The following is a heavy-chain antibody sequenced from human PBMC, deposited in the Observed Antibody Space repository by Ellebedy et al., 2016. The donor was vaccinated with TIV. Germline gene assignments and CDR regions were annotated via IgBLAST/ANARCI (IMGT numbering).Heavy chain of an antibody. CDR1: GFNFGSYN. D-gene: IGHD3-22*01. CDR2: INKGSSLI. Sequence: PGGSLRLSCGGSGFNFGSYNINWVRQAPGKGLEWLSYINKGSSLIYYADSVKGRFTISRDNSRSSAYLEMNSLRAEDSAVYYCVRWGDYEGWDLWGQGTLATVSS. J-gene: IGHJ5*02. V-gene: IGHV3-21*06. CDR3: VRWGDYEGWDL.